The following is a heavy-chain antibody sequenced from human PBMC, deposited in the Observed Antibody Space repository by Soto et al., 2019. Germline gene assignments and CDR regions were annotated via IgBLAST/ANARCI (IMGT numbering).Heavy chain of an antibody. Sequence: ASVKVSCKASGYTFTSYGISWVRQAPLQVLDWMVWISAYNGNTNYAQDLQGRVTMTTDTSTSTAYMELRSLRSDDTAVYYCARFSGGSYNTYYFYYGMDVWGQGTTVTVSS. V-gene: IGHV1-18*04. CDR1: GYTFTSYG. D-gene: IGHD2-15*01. CDR2: ISAYNGNT. CDR3: ARFSGGSYNTYYFYYGMDV. J-gene: IGHJ6*01.